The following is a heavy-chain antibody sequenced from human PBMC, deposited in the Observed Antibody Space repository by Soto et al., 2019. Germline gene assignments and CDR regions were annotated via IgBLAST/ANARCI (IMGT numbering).Heavy chain of an antibody. V-gene: IGHV4-34*01. CDR2: INHSGST. CDR1: GGSFSGYY. CDR3: ARGWGSGVFDY. J-gene: IGHJ4*02. Sequence: SETLSLTCAVYGGSFSGYYWNWIRQPPGKGLEWIGEINHSGSTNYNPSLKSRVTISVDTSKNQFSLKLSSVTAADTAVYYCARGWGSGVFDYWGQGTLVTVSS. D-gene: IGHD6-19*01.